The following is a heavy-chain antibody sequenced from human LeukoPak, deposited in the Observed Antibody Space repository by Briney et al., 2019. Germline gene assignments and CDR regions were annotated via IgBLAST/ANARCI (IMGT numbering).Heavy chain of an antibody. Sequence: GGSLRLSCAASGLTVNDNFVSWVRQAPGKGLEWVSYIYIGGTAYYAEFVEGRFIISRDTSKNTLYLQMNSLRVEDTAVYYCARELGGSYGAYLDSWGQGTPVTVSS. V-gene: IGHV3-66*01. D-gene: IGHD4-17*01. CDR2: IYIGGTA. CDR1: GLTVNDNF. CDR3: ARELGGSYGAYLDS. J-gene: IGHJ4*02.